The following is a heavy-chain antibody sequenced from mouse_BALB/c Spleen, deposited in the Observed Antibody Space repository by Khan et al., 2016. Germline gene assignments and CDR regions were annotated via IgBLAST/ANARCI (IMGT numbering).Heavy chain of an antibody. Sequence: QVQLKESGAELVRPGTSVKVYCKASGYAFTNCLIEWVKQRPGPGLEWIGVINPGSGGTNYKERFKGKATRTADNSSSYVYMQLSSLSSGGSAVYFCASQYGSSYVGFAYWGQGALVTVSA. CDR2: INPGSGGT. J-gene: IGHJ3*01. CDR1: GYAFTNCL. CDR3: ASQYGSSYVGFAY. V-gene: IGHV1-54*01. D-gene: IGHD1-1*01.